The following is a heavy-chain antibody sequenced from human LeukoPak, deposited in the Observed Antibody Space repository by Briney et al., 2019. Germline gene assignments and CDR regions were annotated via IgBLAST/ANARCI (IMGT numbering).Heavy chain of an antibody. J-gene: IGHJ5*02. Sequence: PGESLKISCKGSGYSFTSYWIGWVRRMPGKGLEWMGTIYPGDSDTRYSPSFQGQVTISADKSISTAYLQWSSLKASDTAMYYCARSAVRGVIITWTNWFDPWGQGTLVTVSS. CDR2: IYPGDSDT. V-gene: IGHV5-51*01. CDR1: GYSFTSYW. CDR3: ARSAVRGVIITWTNWFDP. D-gene: IGHD3-10*01.